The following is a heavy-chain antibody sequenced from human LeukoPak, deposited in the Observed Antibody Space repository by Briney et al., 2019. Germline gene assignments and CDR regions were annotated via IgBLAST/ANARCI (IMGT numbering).Heavy chain of an antibody. J-gene: IGHJ6*02. CDR3: ARDGVVRPPDCSSTSCPYNYYYYGMDV. CDR1: GGTFNIYT. V-gene: IGHV1-69*10. CDR2: IIPIRGIA. Sequence: SVKVSFNSSGGTFNIYTIRWVRHPPAQGLEWMGRIIPIRGIANYAQKFQGRVTITADISTSTAYMELSSLRSEDTAVYYCARDGVVRPPDCSSTSCPYNYYYYGMDVWGQGTTVTVSS. D-gene: IGHD2-2*01.